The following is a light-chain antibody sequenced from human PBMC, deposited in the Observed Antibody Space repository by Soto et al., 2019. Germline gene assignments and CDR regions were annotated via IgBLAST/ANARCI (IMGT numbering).Light chain of an antibody. CDR1: SSDVAAYNF. CDR2: DVS. CDR3: SSYTSGGNYV. J-gene: IGLJ1*01. V-gene: IGLV2-14*01. Sequence: QSALTQPASVSGSPGQSVAISCTGTSSDVAAYNFVSWYQQHAGKAPKLMVFDVSNRPSGVSDRFSASKSGNTASLTTSGLQAEDEADYYCSSYTSGGNYVFGPGTKLTVL.